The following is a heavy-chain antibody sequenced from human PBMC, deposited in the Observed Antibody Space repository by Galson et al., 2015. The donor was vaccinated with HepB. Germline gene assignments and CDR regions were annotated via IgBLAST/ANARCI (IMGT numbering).Heavy chain of an antibody. CDR3: AFGSDV. Sequence: CAISGDSVTSNSAVWNWIRQSPSRGLEWLGRTYFRSKWHNDYGISVTSRISINADTSENQYSLHLRSVTPEDTAVYYCAFGSDVWGQGTTVIVSS. V-gene: IGHV6-1*01. CDR1: GDSVTSNSAV. CDR2: TYFRSKWHN. J-gene: IGHJ6*02. D-gene: IGHD3-10*01.